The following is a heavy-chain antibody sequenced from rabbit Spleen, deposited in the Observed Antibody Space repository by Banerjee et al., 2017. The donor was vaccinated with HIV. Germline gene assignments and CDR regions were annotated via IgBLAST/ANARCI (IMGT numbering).Heavy chain of an antibody. Sequence: QEQLEESGGDLVKPEGSLTLTCTASGFPFSSSYWICWVRQAPGKGLEWIACIDSGGSGSTYYASWAKGRFTISKTSSTTVTLQMTSLTAADTATYFCARDLTDAIGWNFGWWGPGTLVTVS. V-gene: IGHV1S45*01. CDR3: ARDLTDAIGWNFGW. CDR1: GFPFSSSYW. J-gene: IGHJ4*01. CDR2: IDSGGSGST. D-gene: IGHD4-1*01.